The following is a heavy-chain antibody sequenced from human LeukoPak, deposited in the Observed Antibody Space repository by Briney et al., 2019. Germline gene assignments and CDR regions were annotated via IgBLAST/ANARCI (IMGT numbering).Heavy chain of an antibody. D-gene: IGHD5-18*01. CDR2: ISSSSSTI. Sequence: GGSLRLSCAASGFTFSSYSVTWVRQAPGKGLEWVSYISSSSSTIYYADSVKGRFTISRDNAKNSLYLQMNSLRDEDTAVYYCARDFSEYSYGYDYYYYGMDVWGQGTTVTVSS. CDR1: GFTFSSYS. J-gene: IGHJ6*02. V-gene: IGHV3-48*02. CDR3: ARDFSEYSYGYDYYYYGMDV.